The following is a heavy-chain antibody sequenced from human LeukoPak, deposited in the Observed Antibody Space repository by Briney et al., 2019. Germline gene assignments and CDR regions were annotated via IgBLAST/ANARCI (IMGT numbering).Heavy chain of an antibody. CDR3: ARGRMGTTTYYFDY. D-gene: IGHD1-26*01. J-gene: IGHJ4*02. V-gene: IGHV3-74*01. Sequence: GGSLRLSCEASGFTLSNYWMHWVRQAPGKGLVWVSRINNDGSTTAYADSVKGRFTISRDNAKNTPFLQTSSLRAEDTAVYYCARGRMGTTTYYFDYWGQGTLVTVSS. CDR2: INNDGSTT. CDR1: GFTLSNYW.